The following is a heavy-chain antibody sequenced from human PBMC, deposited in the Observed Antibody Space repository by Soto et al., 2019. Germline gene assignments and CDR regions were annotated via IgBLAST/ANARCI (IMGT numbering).Heavy chain of an antibody. Sequence: QVQLVQSGAEVKKPGASVKVSCKASGYTFSSYGISWVRQAPGQGLEWMGWISGYSALTYYAQEFQGRVTMTTDTSTNTVYMELRSLRSDDTAVYYCAREWDNKSEHSSGWYDDFWGQGTLVTVPS. CDR2: ISGYSALT. CDR1: GYTFSSYG. V-gene: IGHV1-18*01. CDR3: AREWDNKSEHSSGWYDDF. D-gene: IGHD6-19*01. J-gene: IGHJ4*02.